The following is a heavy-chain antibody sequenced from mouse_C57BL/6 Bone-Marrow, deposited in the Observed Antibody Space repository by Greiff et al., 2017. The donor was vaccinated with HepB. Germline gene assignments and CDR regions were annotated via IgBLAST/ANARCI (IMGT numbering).Heavy chain of an antibody. J-gene: IGHJ3*01. Sequence: QVQLQQSGAELARPGASVKLSCKASGYTFTSYGISWVKQRTGQGLEWIGEIYPRSGKTYYNEKFKGKATLTADKSSSTAYMELRSLTSEDSAVYFCARRRVLRLQAWFAYWGQGTLVTVSA. CDR1: GYTFTSYG. CDR3: ARRRVLRLQAWFAY. D-gene: IGHD1-2*01. CDR2: IYPRSGKT. V-gene: IGHV1-81*01.